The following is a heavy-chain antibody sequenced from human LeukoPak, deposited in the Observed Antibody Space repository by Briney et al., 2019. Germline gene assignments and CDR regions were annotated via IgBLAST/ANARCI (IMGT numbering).Heavy chain of an antibody. J-gene: IGHJ4*02. V-gene: IGHV3-21*04. CDR2: ISSSSSYI. CDR3: AKGIKWELPFDY. Sequence: PGGSLRLSCAASGFTFSSYSMNWVRQAPGKGLEWVSSISSSSSYIYYADSVKGRFTISRDNAKNSLYLQMNSLRAEDTAVYYCAKGIKWELPFDYWGQGTLVTVSS. D-gene: IGHD1-26*01. CDR1: GFTFSSYS.